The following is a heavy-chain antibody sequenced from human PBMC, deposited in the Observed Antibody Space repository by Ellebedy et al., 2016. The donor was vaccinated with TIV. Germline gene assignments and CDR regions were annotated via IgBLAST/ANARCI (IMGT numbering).Heavy chain of an antibody. CDR3: ARDLSYSSSPNLQF. D-gene: IGHD6-13*01. J-gene: IGHJ1*01. V-gene: IGHV3-30*07. Sequence: SGKGRFSISRANSRNTLYLQMNSLRAGDTAVYYCARDLSYSSSPNLQFWGQGTLVTVSS.